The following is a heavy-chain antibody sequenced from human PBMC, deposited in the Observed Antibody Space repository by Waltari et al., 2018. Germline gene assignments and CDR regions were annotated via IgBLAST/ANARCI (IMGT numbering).Heavy chain of an antibody. J-gene: IGHJ6*03. CDR3: ARLYGDYEGYYYYMDV. Sequence: QVQLQESGPGLVKPSETLSLTCTVSGGSISSYYCSWIRQPAGKGLEWIGRIYTSGSTNYNPSLKSRVTMSVDTSKNQFSLKLSSVTAADTAVYYCARLYGDYEGYYYYMDVWGKGTTVTVSS. D-gene: IGHD4-17*01. V-gene: IGHV4-4*07. CDR2: IYTSGST. CDR1: GGSISSYY.